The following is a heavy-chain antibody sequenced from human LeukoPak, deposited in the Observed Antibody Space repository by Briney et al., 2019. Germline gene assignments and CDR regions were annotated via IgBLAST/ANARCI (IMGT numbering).Heavy chain of an antibody. CDR3: ARDFSLAHRGEVIDH. CDR2: ISAYNGNT. D-gene: IGHD3-10*01. J-gene: IGHJ4*02. Sequence: ASVKGSCAAPVYTSTHYSISSGRQAPGQGLEWMGWISAYNGNTNSAQKFQGRVTMTTDTSTNTAYMELSSLRSDDTAVYYCARDFSLAHRGEVIDHWGQGTLVTVSS. CDR1: VYTSTHYS. V-gene: IGHV1-18*01.